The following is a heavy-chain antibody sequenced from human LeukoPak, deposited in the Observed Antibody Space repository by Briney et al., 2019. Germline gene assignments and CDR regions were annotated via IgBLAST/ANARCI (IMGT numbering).Heavy chain of an antibody. V-gene: IGHV3-21*01. CDR2: ISSSSSYI. Sequence: PGGSLRLSCEASGFSFSTFTMNWVRQAPGKGLEWVSSISSSSSYIYYADSVKGRFTISRDNAKNSLFLQMNSLRAEDTAVYYCARDYVAFDIWGQGTMVTVSS. CDR3: ARDYVAFDI. J-gene: IGHJ3*02. D-gene: IGHD3-16*01. CDR1: GFSFSTFT.